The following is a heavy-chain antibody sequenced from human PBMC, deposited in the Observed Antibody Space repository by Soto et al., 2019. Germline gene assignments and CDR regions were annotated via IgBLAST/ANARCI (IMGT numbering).Heavy chain of an antibody. CDR3: ASFFFDADGGLGYVRSVLECRVKGSFDL. CDR2: INAGNGNT. D-gene: IGHD2-15*01. Sequence: ARYWACHATGQRLEWMGWINAGNGNTKYSQKFQGRVTITRDTSASTAYMELSSLRSEDTAVYYCASFFFDADGGLGYVRSVLECRVKGSFDL. J-gene: IGHJ2*01. CDR1: A. V-gene: IGHV1-3*01.